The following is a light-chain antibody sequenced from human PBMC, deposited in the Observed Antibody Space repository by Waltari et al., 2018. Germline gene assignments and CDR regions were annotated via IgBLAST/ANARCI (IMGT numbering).Light chain of an antibody. J-gene: IGKJ1*01. CDR1: QSVGSTY. Sequence: EIVLTQSPGTLSLSPGERATLSCRASQSVGSTYLAWYQQKPGQAPRPLIYGSSSRATGIPDSFSGSGSGTDFTLSISSLEPEDFAVYYCHHYGTSSRTFGQGTKVEIK. CDR3: HHYGTSSRT. CDR2: GSS. V-gene: IGKV3-20*01.